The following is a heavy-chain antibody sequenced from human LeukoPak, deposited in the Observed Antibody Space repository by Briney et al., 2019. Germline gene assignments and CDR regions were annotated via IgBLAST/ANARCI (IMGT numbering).Heavy chain of an antibody. V-gene: IGHV1-18*01. Sequence: ASVKVSCKDSGYTFTSYGISWVRQAPGQGLEWMGWISAYNGNTNYAQKLQGSVTMTTDTSTSTAYMELRSLRSDDTAVYYCARDLWAAASRCGDYWGQGTLVTVSS. J-gene: IGHJ4*02. CDR2: ISAYNGNT. D-gene: IGHD6-13*01. CDR1: GYTFTSYG. CDR3: ARDLWAAASRCGDY.